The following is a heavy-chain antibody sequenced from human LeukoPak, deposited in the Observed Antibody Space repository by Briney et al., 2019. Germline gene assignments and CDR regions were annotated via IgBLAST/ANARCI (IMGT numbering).Heavy chain of an antibody. CDR2: INPSGGST. J-gene: IGHJ6*03. CDR3: ARVVFGSDYGDYVSYYYMDV. V-gene: IGHV1-46*01. Sequence: ASVKVSCKASGYTFTSYYMHWVRQAPGQGLEWMGIINPSGGSTSYAQKFQGRVTMTRDMSTSTVYMELSSLRSEDTAVYYCARVVFGSDYGDYVSYYYMDVWGKGTTVTVSS. D-gene: IGHD4-17*01. CDR1: GYTFTSYY.